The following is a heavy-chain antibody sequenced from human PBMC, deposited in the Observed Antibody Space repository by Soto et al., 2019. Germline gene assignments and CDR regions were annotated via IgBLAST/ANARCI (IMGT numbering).Heavy chain of an antibody. CDR3: ASHRGNTYGPYDY. J-gene: IGHJ4*02. CDR1: GGSISSGNW. Sequence: SETLSLTCAVSGGSISSGNWWSWVRQSPRKGLEWIGEISHSGNTNHNPSLKSRVTISIDKSKNQFSLKLTSVTAADTAVYYCASHRGNTYGPYDYWGQGTLVTVTS. V-gene: IGHV4-4*02. D-gene: IGHD5-18*01. CDR2: ISHSGNT.